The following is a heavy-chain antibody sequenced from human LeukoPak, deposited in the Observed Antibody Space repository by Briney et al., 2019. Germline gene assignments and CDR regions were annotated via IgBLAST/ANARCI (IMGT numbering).Heavy chain of an antibody. CDR3: ARTYYYGSGSSLPYFDY. J-gene: IGHJ4*02. V-gene: IGHV4-39*07. CDR1: GGSISSSTSY. Sequence: PSETLSLTCTVSGGSISSSTSYWGWIRQPPGKGLEWIGSSYYSGSTYYNPSLKSRVTISVDTSKKQFSLKLSSVIAADTAVYYCARTYYYGSGSSLPYFDYWGQGTLVTVSS. CDR2: SYYSGST. D-gene: IGHD3-10*01.